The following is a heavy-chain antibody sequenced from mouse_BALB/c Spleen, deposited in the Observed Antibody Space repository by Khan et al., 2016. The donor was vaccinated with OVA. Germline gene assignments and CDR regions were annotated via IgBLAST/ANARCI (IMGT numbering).Heavy chain of an antibody. Sequence: VQLKESGPGLVQPSQSLSITCTVSGFSLTSYGVHWVRQSPGKGLEWLGVIWSGGSTDYYAAFISRLSIIKDNSKSQVFFKMNSLKANDTAIYYCARIFKGTTDYAMDYWGQGTSVTVSS. D-gene: IGHD2-14*01. J-gene: IGHJ4*01. CDR2: IWSGGST. CDR1: GFSLTSYG. V-gene: IGHV2-2*02. CDR3: ARIFKGTTDYAMDY.